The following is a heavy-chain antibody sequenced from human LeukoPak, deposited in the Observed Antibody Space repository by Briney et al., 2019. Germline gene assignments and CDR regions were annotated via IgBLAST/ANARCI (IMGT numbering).Heavy chain of an antibody. D-gene: IGHD1-7*01. CDR2: ISSSSSYI. Sequence: GVSLRLSCAASGFTFSSYSMNWVRQAPGKGLEWVSSISSSSSYIYYADSVKGRFTISRDNAKNSLYLQMNSLRAEDTAVYYCARGKLELLGYYYGMDVWGQGTTVTVSS. CDR1: GFTFSSYS. J-gene: IGHJ6*02. V-gene: IGHV3-21*01. CDR3: ARGKLELLGYYYGMDV.